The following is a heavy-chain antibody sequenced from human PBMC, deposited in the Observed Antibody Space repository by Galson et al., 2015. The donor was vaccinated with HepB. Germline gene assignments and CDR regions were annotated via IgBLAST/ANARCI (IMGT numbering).Heavy chain of an antibody. V-gene: IGHV1-2*02. CDR2: INPNSGGT. CDR1: GYTFTGYY. D-gene: IGHD6-6*01. CDR3: ARLAARRVGYYYYGMDV. Sequence: SVKVSCKASGYTFTGYYMHWVRQAPGQGLEWMGWINPNSGGTNYAQKFQGRVTMTRDTSISTAYMELSRLRSDDTAVYYCARLAARRVGYYYYGMDVWGQGTTVTVSS. J-gene: IGHJ6*02.